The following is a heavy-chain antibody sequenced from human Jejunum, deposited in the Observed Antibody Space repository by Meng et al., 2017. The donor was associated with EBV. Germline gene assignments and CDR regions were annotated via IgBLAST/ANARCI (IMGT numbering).Heavy chain of an antibody. D-gene: IGHD5-24*01. CDR3: ARDRSNSDY. Sequence: QCQLVQSGAVVKKPGASGKVSCKASGYDFINSGISWVRQVPGQGLEWMGWLSVYRGNTNYAQRFQDRVNLTTNTSTSTVYMELRSLPSDDTAVYYCARDRSNSDYWGQGTLVTVSS. V-gene: IGHV1-18*01. CDR1: GYDFINSG. CDR2: LSVYRGNT. J-gene: IGHJ4*02.